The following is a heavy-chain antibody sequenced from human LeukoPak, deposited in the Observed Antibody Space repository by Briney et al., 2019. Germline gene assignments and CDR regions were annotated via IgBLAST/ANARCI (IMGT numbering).Heavy chain of an antibody. CDR1: GFTFSSYA. J-gene: IGHJ3*02. V-gene: IGHV3-21*01. CDR3: ARMGGRGSYYLRAFDI. CDR2: ISSSSSYI. D-gene: IGHD1-26*01. Sequence: KTGGSLRLSCAASGFTFSSYAMSWVRQAPGKGLEWVSSISSSSSYIYYADSVKGRFTISRDNAKNSLYLQMNSLRAEDTAVYYCARMGGRGSYYLRAFDIWGQGTMVTVSS.